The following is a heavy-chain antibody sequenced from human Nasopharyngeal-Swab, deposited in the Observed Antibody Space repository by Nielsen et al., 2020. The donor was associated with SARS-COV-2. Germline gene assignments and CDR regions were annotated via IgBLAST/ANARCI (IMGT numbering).Heavy chain of an antibody. CDR2: IRRSSNYI. Sequence: GESLKISCVTSGFTFNMYSMHWVRQAPGKGLEWVSSIRRSSNYIYYGDSVKGRITISRDNTQKSLVLEKNSLRVEDTAVYYCARLGTESYHYCSLDVWGQGTTVTVSS. V-gene: IGHV3-21*01. J-gene: IGHJ6*02. D-gene: IGHD1-1*01. CDR3: ARLGTESYHYCSLDV. CDR1: GFTFNMYS.